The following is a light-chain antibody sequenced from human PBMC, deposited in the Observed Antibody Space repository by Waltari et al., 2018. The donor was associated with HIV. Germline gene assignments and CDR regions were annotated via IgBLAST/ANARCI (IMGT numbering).Light chain of an antibody. CDR1: LSVRAY. V-gene: IGKV3-11*01. CDR3: LQRSTWPLV. J-gene: IGKJ4*01. Sequence: EIVLTQSPVTLSLSPGARATLSCTDSLSVRAYLAWYQQKPGQDPRLLIDEASNRATGIPVRFSGSGSGTDFTLTISSLEPEDFAVYYCLQRSTWPLVFGGGTRVDIK. CDR2: EAS.